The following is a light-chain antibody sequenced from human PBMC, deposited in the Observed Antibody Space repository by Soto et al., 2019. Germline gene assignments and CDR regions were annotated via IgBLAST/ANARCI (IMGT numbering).Light chain of an antibody. CDR3: QQYVTSPWA. CDR2: GAS. Sequence: TPSTCTLSWSPGRQARLSCRASQSGSSSFLAWYQQRPGQAPWLLIYGASNRDTGIPDRFSGSGSGTDFTLTISRLEPEDFAVYYCQQYVTSPWAFGQGTKVDNK. V-gene: IGKV3-20*01. J-gene: IGKJ1*01. CDR1: QSGSSSF.